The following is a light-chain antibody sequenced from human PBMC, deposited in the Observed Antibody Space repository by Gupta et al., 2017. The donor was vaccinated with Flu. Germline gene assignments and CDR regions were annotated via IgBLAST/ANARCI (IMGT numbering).Light chain of an antibody. CDR3: QQRSNWPPT. CDR1: QSVSSY. CDR2: DAS. V-gene: IGKV3-11*01. J-gene: IGKJ1*01. Sequence: PGERATLSCRASQSVSSYLAWYQQKPGQAPRLLIYDASNRATGIPARFSGSGSGTDFTLTISSLEPEDFAVYYCQQRSNWPPTFAQETKAGIK.